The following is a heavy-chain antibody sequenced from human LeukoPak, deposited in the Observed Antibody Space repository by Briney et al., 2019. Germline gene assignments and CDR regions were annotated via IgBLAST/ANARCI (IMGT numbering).Heavy chain of an antibody. CDR3: AKAGYSSGKSLLYYYYMDV. CDR1: GFTFSSYG. Sequence: PGRSLRLSCAASGFTFSSYGMHWVRQAPGKGLEWVAVIWYGGSNKYYADSVKGRFTISRDNSKNTLYLQMNSLRAEDTAVYYCAKAGYSSGKSLLYYYYMDVWGKGTTVTVSS. J-gene: IGHJ6*03. CDR2: IWYGGSNK. V-gene: IGHV3-30*18. D-gene: IGHD6-19*01.